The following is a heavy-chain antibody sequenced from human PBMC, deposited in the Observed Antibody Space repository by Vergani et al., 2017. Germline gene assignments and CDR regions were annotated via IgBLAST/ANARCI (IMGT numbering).Heavy chain of an antibody. Sequence: QVQLVQSGAEVKKPGASVKVSCKASGYTFTDYFMHWVRQAPGQGLEWMGWINPNSGGTNYAQKFQGRVTMTRDTSISTAYMELSNLRSDDTAVYYCARVGTSSSRYYFDYWGQGTLVTVSS. CDR2: INPNSGGT. CDR3: ARVGTSSSRYYFDY. V-gene: IGHV1-2*02. D-gene: IGHD2-2*01. J-gene: IGHJ4*02. CDR1: GYTFTDYF.